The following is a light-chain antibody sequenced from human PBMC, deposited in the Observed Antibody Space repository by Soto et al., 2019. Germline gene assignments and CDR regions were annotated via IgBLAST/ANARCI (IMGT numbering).Light chain of an antibody. CDR2: EDN. J-gene: IGLJ2*01. V-gene: IGLV6-57*04. Sequence: NFMLTQPHSVSESPGKTVIISCTRSSGSIASNYVQWYQQRPGSAPTPVIHEDNERPSGVPDRFSGSIDSSSNSASLTISGLKTDDEADYYCQSYHSGNVVFGGGTKLTVL. CDR1: SGSIASNY. CDR3: QSYHSGNVV.